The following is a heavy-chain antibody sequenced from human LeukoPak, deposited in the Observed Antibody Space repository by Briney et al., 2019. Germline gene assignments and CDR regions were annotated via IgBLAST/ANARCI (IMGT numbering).Heavy chain of an antibody. J-gene: IGHJ4*02. CDR2: IYHSGST. Sequence: SETLSLTCAASGGSISSGIYSWDWIRQPPGKGLEWIGYIYHSGSTYYNPSLKSRVTISVDRSKNQFSLKLSSVTAADTAVYYCARDNGDYPYYFDFWGQGTLVTVSS. CDR3: ARDNGDYPYYFDF. V-gene: IGHV4-30-2*01. CDR1: GGSISSGIYS. D-gene: IGHD4-17*01.